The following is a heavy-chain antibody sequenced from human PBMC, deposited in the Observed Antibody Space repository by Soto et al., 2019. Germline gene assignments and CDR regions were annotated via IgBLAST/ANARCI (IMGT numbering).Heavy chain of an antibody. D-gene: IGHD1-26*01. CDR2: IIPILDIA. CDR1: GNTFSSYV. CDR3: ATGRGTGGGSYLGN. J-gene: IGHJ4*02. V-gene: IGHV1-69*04. Sequence: QVQLVQSGAEVKKPGSSVTVSCKASGNTFSSYVISWVRQVPGHGLEWVGRIIPILDIADHAQRFQGRATITADKSTSTAYMELSSLRSDDTAVYFCATGRGTGGGSYLGNWGQGTLVTVSS.